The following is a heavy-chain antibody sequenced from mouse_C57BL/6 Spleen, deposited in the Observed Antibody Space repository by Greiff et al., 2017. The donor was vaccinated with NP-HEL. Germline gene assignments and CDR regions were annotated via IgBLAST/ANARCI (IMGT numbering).Heavy chain of an antibody. V-gene: IGHV1-55*01. D-gene: IGHD2-4*01. CDR3: ARWGYYDYPWFAY. CDR2: IYPGSGST. CDR1: GYTFTSYW. Sequence: QVQLKQPGAELVKPGASVKMSCKASGYTFTSYWITWVKQRPGQGLEWIGDIYPGSGSTNYNEKFKSKATLTVDTSSSTAYMQLSSLTSEDSAVYYCARWGYYDYPWFAYWGQGTLVTVSA. J-gene: IGHJ3*01.